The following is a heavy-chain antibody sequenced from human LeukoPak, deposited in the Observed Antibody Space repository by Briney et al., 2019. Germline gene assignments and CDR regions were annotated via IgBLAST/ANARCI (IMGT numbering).Heavy chain of an antibody. CDR2: IGAYNGNT. V-gene: IGHV1-18*01. Sequence: ASVKVSCKASGYTFTSYGISWVRQAPGQGLEWMGWIGAYNGNTNYAQKLQGRVTMTTDTSTSTAYMELRSLRSDDTAVYYCARDSAVTHYYYYGMDVWGQGTTATVSS. CDR3: ARDSAVTHYYYYGMDV. J-gene: IGHJ6*02. CDR1: GYTFTSYG. D-gene: IGHD4-17*01.